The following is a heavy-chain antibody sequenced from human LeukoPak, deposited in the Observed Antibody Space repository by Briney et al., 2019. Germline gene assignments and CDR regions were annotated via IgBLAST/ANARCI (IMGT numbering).Heavy chain of an antibody. CDR2: IYSGGDT. D-gene: IGHD3-22*01. CDR1: GFIVSDID. CDR3: ARGCYYERSGSCPFDY. Sequence: GALRLSCAASGFIVSDIDLSWVRQAPEKGLEWVSIIYSGGDTHHADSVKGRFTISRDNYKNTLYLQMKSLRADDTAVYYCARGCYYERSGSCPFDYWGQGTLVTVSS. V-gene: IGHV3-53*01. J-gene: IGHJ4*02.